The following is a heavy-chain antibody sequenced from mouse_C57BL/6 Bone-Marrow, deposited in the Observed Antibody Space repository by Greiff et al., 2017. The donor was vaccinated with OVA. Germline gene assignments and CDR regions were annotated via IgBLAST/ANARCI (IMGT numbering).Heavy chain of an antibody. D-gene: IGHD2-3*01. CDR2: IYTGSGNT. J-gene: IGHJ3*01. V-gene: IGHV1-76*01. CDR3: ARWPFAY. Sequence: QVQLKESGAELVRPGASVKLSCKASGYTFTDYYINWVKQRPGQGLEWIARIYTGSGNTYYNEKFKGKATLTAEKSSSTAYMQLSSLTSEDSAVYFCARWPFAYWGQGTLVTVSA. CDR1: GYTFTDYY.